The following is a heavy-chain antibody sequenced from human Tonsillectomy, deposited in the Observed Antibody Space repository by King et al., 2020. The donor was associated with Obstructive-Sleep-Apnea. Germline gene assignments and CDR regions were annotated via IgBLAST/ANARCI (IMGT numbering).Heavy chain of an antibody. CDR2: ISYDGGKK. Sequence: VQLVESGGGVVQPGRSLRLSCAASGFPFSRFSIQWVRQAPGKGLEWVAVISYDGGKKYYADSVKGRFTISRDNSKNTLYLQMNSLRAEDTALYYCVRGSEEQLGPYYYYGMDVWGQGTTVTVSS. CDR1: GFPFSRFS. D-gene: IGHD6-13*01. J-gene: IGHJ6*02. CDR3: VRGSEEQLGPYYYYGMDV. V-gene: IGHV3-30-3*01.